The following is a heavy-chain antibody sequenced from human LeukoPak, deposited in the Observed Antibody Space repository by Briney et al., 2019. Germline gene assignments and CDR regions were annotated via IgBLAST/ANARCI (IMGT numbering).Heavy chain of an antibody. Sequence: RGSLRLSCAASGFTFTDYAMHSGRQAPGKGLEFVSVIGPIGVLTYSANTVKGRFTISRDNSKSTVSLQMGSLRDEDMAVYYCARSPPGRTNWNYYDYWGRGTLVTVSS. CDR2: IGPIGVLT. J-gene: IGHJ4*02. CDR1: GFTFTDYA. CDR3: ARSPPGRTNWNYYDY. D-gene: IGHD1-1*01. V-gene: IGHV3-64*01.